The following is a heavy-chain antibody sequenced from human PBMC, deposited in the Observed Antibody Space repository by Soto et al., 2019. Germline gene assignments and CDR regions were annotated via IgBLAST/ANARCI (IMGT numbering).Heavy chain of an antibody. CDR3: ARGGSGSYSHWFDP. V-gene: IGHV1-3*01. CDR2: INGASGNT. Sequence: GASVKVSCKSSGYTFNSYAINWVRQAPGQGLEWMGWINGASGNTKYSQKFQDRVAITRDTSASTAYLELSSLTSEDTAVYYCARGGSGSYSHWFDPWGQGSLVTVSS. CDR1: GYTFNSYA. D-gene: IGHD1-26*01. J-gene: IGHJ5*02.